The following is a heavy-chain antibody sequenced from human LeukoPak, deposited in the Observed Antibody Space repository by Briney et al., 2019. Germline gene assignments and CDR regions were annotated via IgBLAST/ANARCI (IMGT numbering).Heavy chain of an antibody. Sequence: PRASVKVSCEASGGTFSSYAICWVRQAPGQGLEWMGEIIPIFGRANYAQKFKGRVTITEDESTSTGYMELSSLRSEDTAVYYCARYCTNGVCYRWGDYYGMDVWGQGTRVTVS. CDR3: ARYCTNGVCYRWGDYYGMDV. J-gene: IGHJ6*02. CDR1: GGTFSSYA. V-gene: IGHV1-69*13. D-gene: IGHD2-8*01. CDR2: IIPIFGRA.